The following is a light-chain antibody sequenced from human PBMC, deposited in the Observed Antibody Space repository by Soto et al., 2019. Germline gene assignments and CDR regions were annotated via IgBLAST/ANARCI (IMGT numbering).Light chain of an antibody. J-gene: IGLJ2*01. CDR2: EIS. CDR3: SSYTTSHTLV. V-gene: IGLV2-14*01. Sequence: QSALTQPASVSESPGQSITISCTGTSSDVGAFDFVSWYQQHPGKAPELIIYEISNRPSGVSSRFSGSKSGNTASLTISGLQAEDESDYYCSSYTTSHTLVFGGGTKLTVL. CDR1: SSDVGAFDF.